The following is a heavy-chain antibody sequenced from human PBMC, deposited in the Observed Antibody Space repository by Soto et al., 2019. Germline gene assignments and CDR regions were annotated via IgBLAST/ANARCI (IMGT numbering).Heavy chain of an antibody. CDR2: AYSSGSA. V-gene: IGHV4-59*08. D-gene: IGHD3-3*01. Sequence: QVQLQESGPGLVKPSETLSLTCTVSGASSSSDYWSWIRQPPGKGLEWIGYAYSSGSAIYNPSLKSRVTISLDTSKSQFSLKLSSVTAADTAVYYCARRTISGVITDYFDYWGQGTLVTVSS. J-gene: IGHJ4*02. CDR3: ARRTISGVITDYFDY. CDR1: GASSSSDY.